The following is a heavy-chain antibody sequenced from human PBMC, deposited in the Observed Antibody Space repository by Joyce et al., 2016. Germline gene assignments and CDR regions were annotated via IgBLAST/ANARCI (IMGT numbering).Heavy chain of an antibody. CDR1: GYTFTYD. V-gene: IGHV1-2*06. CDR3: ARESGDSRSPLGFDY. CDR2: INPNNGGT. Sequence: QVQLVQSGAEVKKPGASVKVSCKGSGYTFTYDIPWVQQAPGQGLEWMGRINPNNGGTNFAQKFQGRVSVTSDRSISTAYMELSGLRYDDTAVFYCARESGDSRSPLGFDYWGQGTLVTVSS. D-gene: IGHD3-22*01. J-gene: IGHJ4*02.